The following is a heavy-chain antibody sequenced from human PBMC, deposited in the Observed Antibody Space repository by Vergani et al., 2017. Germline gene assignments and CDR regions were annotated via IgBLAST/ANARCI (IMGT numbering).Heavy chain of an antibody. V-gene: IGHV3-21*02. CDR1: GFTFSSYT. Sequence: EMQLVESGGGLVKPGGSLRVSCAASGFTFSSYTMNCVRQAPGKGLEWVSSISSSSSYMYYADSVKGRFTISRDNAKKSLYLQMNRLRAEDTAVYYCARDLSVAGTRGELDYHYYYGMDVWGQGTTVTVSS. J-gene: IGHJ6*02. D-gene: IGHD6-19*01. CDR3: ARDLSVAGTRGELDYHYYYGMDV. CDR2: ISSSSSYM.